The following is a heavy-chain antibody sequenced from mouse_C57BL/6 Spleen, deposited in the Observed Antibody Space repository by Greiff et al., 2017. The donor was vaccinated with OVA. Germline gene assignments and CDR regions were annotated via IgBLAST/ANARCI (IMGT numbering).Heavy chain of an antibody. CDR3: AREVAYYRAFDY. CDR2: IYPGSGST. CDR1: GYTFTSYW. J-gene: IGHJ2*01. Sequence: QVHVKQPGAELVKPGASVKMSCKASGYTFTSYWITWVKQRPGQGLEWIGDIYPGSGSTNYNEKFKSKATLTVDTSSSTAYMQLSSLTSEDSAVYYCAREVAYYRAFDYWGQGTTLTVSS. D-gene: IGHD2-14*01. V-gene: IGHV1-55*01.